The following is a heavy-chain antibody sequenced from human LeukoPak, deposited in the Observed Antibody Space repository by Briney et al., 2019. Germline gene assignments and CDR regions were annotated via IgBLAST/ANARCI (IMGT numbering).Heavy chain of an antibody. CDR1: GYTCTGYY. J-gene: IGHJ6*02. D-gene: IGHD2-2*02. Sequence: ASVKVSCRASGYTCTGYYMHWVRHAPGQGLEWMGWSNPNSGGTNYAQKLQGRVTMTRETSISTAYMELSRLRSDDTAVYYCARVKFVVVPAAIGSGYYGMDVWGQGTTVTVSS. V-gene: IGHV1-2*02. CDR3: ARVKFVVVPAAIGSGYYGMDV. CDR2: SNPNSGGT.